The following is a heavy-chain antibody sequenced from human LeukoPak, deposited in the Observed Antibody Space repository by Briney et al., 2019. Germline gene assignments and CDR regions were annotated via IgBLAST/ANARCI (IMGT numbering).Heavy chain of an antibody. D-gene: IGHD6-19*01. CDR1: GFTFSNYA. CDR2: ISGSGGTT. Sequence: GGSLRLPCAASGFTFSNYAMSWVRQAPGKGLEWVSFISGSGGTTYNADSVKGRFTISRDNYKNTLYLQMNSLRAEDTAVYYCTEEGRYSSGWYGGFGIWGQGTMVTVSS. V-gene: IGHV3-23*01. CDR3: TEEGRYSSGWYGGFGI. J-gene: IGHJ3*02.